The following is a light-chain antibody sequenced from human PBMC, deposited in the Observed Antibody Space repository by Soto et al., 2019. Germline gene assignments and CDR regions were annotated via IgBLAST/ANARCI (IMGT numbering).Light chain of an antibody. J-gene: IGLJ1*01. CDR3: QSYDSSLIGSV. CDR2: GNS. Sequence: QSALTQPPSVSGAPGQRVTIPCTGSSSNIGTGYDVHWYQQLPGTAPKIIIYGNSNRPSGVPDRFSGSKSGTSASVAITGLQAEDEADYYCQSYDSSLIGSVFGTGTKVTVL. V-gene: IGLV1-40*01. CDR1: SSNIGTGYD.